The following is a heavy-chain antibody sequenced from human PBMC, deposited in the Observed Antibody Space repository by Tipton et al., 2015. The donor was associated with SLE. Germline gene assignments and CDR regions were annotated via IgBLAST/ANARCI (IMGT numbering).Heavy chain of an antibody. Sequence: TLSLTCTVSGGSISRYYWSWIRQPPGKGLEWIGYISYSGSTNYNPSLKSRVTISEDTSKTQFSLKLSSVSAADTAVYYCARWVSGYADYWGQGTLVTVSS. CDR2: ISYSGST. D-gene: IGHD5-12*01. V-gene: IGHV4-59*01. J-gene: IGHJ4*02. CDR3: ARWVSGYADY. CDR1: GGSISRYY.